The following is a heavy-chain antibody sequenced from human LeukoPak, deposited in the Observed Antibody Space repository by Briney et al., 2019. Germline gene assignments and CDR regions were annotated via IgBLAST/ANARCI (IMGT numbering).Heavy chain of an antibody. D-gene: IGHD5-18*01. CDR3: AREGYPRTSYYYYGMDV. J-gene: IGHJ6*02. V-gene: IGHV3-48*01. CDR2: IRTSGGVV. Sequence: GGSLRLSCAASGFTFTSYTMNWVRQAPGKGLEWISYIRTSGGVVSYTDSVRGRFTISTDSAKNTLYLQMNSLRAEDTAVYYCAREGYPRTSYYYYGMDVWGQGTTVTVSS. CDR1: GFTFTSYT.